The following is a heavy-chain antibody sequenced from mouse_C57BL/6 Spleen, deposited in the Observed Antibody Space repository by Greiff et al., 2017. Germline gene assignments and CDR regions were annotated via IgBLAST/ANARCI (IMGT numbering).Heavy chain of an antibody. V-gene: IGHV1-19*01. Sequence: EVQLQQSGPVLVKPGASVKMSCKASGYTFTDYYMNWVKQSHGKSLEWIGVINPYNGGTSYNQKFKGKATLTVDKSSSTAYMELNSLTSEDSAVYYCARSGLGWFAYWGQGTLVTVSA. CDR2: INPYNGGT. J-gene: IGHJ3*01. CDR1: GYTFTDYY. D-gene: IGHD4-1*01. CDR3: ARSGLGWFAY.